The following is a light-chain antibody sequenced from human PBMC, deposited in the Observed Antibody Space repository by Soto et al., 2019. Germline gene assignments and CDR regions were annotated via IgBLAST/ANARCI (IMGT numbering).Light chain of an antibody. CDR2: GAS. V-gene: IGKV3-20*01. J-gene: IGKJ1*01. CDR3: QQYTYSPWT. CDR1: QSVSSGY. Sequence: EVVLTQSPGTLSLSPGERATLSCRASQSVSSGYLGWYQQKPGQAPRLLIYGASSRATGIPDRFSGSGSGTDFTLTISSLEPEDFAVYFCQQYTYSPWTFGKGTNVEIK.